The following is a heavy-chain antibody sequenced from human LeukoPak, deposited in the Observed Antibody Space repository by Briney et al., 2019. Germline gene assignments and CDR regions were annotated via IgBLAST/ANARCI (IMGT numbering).Heavy chain of an antibody. V-gene: IGHV4-34*01. CDR1: GGSISSYN. D-gene: IGHD3-10*01. Sequence: SETLSLTCTVSGGSISSYNWSWIRQPPGKGLEWIGEIYHSGNTNYDPSLKSRVTISVDKYKNKFSLKLNSVTAADTAVYYCARTYYYTSGSYSLDYWGQGTLVSVSS. CDR3: ARTYYYTSGSYSLDY. CDR2: IYHSGNT. J-gene: IGHJ4*02.